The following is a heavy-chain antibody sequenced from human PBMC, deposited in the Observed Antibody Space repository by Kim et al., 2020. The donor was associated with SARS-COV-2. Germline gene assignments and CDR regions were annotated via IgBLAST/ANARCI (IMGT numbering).Heavy chain of an antibody. Sequence: SETLSLTCTVSGGSISSSSYYWGWIRQPPGKGLEWIGSIYYSGSTYYNPSLKSRVTISVDTSKNQFSLKLSSVTAADTAVYYCARGGVVVVVAAKPYYFDYWGQGTLVTVSS. CDR1: GGSISSSSYY. D-gene: IGHD2-15*01. V-gene: IGHV4-39*01. J-gene: IGHJ4*02. CDR2: IYYSGST. CDR3: ARGGVVVVVAAKPYYFDY.